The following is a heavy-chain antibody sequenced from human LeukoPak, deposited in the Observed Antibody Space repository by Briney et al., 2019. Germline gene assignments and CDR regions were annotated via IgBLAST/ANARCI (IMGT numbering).Heavy chain of an antibody. Sequence: SETLSLTCTVSGGSIHSYWSWIRQPPGKGLEWIGEINHSGSTNYNPSLKSRVTISVDTSKNQFSLKLSSVTAADTAVYYCARGRLSTSRALWGQGTLVTVSS. CDR3: ARGRLSTSRAL. V-gene: IGHV4-34*01. D-gene: IGHD5/OR15-5a*01. CDR1: GGSIHSY. J-gene: IGHJ4*02. CDR2: INHSGST.